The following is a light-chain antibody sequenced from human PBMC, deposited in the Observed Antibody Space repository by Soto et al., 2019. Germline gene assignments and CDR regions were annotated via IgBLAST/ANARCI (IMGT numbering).Light chain of an antibody. V-gene: IGKV3-15*01. CDR2: GAS. J-gene: IGKJ5*01. Sequence: EIVMTQSPATLSVSPAERVTLSCRASQSVSSYLAWYQHKPGQPPRLLIYGASTRATGIPARFSGSGSGTDFTLTISSLQSEYFAVYFCQQCSDWPLFTFGQGTRLELK. CDR1: QSVSSY. CDR3: QQCSDWPLFT.